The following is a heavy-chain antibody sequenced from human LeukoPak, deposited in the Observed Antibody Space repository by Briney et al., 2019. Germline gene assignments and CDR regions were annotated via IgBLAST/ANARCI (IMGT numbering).Heavy chain of an antibody. V-gene: IGHV5-51*01. J-gene: IGHJ4*02. D-gene: IGHD2-2*01. Sequence: GESLMISCKGSGYSFTSYWIGWVRQMPGKGLEWMGIIYPGDSDARYSPSFQGQVNISADKSISTAYLQWSSMKASDTAMYYCARGDCSSTRCYDFDYWGQGTLVTVSS. CDR1: GYSFTSYW. CDR3: ARGDCSSTRCYDFDY. CDR2: IYPGDSDA.